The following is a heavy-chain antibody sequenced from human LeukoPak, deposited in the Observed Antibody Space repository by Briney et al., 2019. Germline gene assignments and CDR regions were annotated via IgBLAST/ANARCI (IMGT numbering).Heavy chain of an antibody. CDR3: ARRVPNEVITDYFDY. V-gene: IGHV3-48*04. Sequence: GGSLRLSCAASGFTLSDYSMNWVRHAPGKGLQWISFIDSSSRTIFYAESVKGRFTISRDNAQNSLFLQMNSVRAEDTAVYYCARRVPNEVITDYFDYWGQGALVTVSS. J-gene: IGHJ4*02. D-gene: IGHD3-16*01. CDR1: GFTLSDYS. CDR2: IDSSSRTI.